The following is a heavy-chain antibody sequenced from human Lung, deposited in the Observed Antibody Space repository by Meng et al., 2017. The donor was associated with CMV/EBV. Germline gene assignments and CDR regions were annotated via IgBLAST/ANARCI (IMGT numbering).Heavy chain of an antibody. D-gene: IGHD2-15*01. CDR2: INHSGST. J-gene: IGHJ6*02. CDR1: GGSFSGYY. CDR3: ARSNIVVVVAATLGYYYYGMDV. V-gene: IGHV4-34*01. Sequence: SETXSLTCAVYGGSFSGYYWSWIRQPPGKGLEWIGEINHSGSTNYNPSLKSRVTISVDTCKNQFSLKMSSVTAADTAVYYCARSNIVVVVAATLGYYYYGMDVXGQGXTVTVSS.